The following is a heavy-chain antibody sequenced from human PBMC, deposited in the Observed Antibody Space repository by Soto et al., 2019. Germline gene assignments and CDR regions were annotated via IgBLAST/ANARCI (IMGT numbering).Heavy chain of an antibody. V-gene: IGHV3-9*01. CDR2: ISWNSGSI. Sequence: GGSLRLSCAASGFTFDDYAMHWVRQAPGKGLEWVSGISWNSGSIGYADSVKGRFTISRDNAKNSLYLQMNSLRAEDTALYYCAKDPNYDFWSGYPDYWGQGTLVTVSS. J-gene: IGHJ4*02. D-gene: IGHD3-3*01. CDR1: GFTFDDYA. CDR3: AKDPNYDFWSGYPDY.